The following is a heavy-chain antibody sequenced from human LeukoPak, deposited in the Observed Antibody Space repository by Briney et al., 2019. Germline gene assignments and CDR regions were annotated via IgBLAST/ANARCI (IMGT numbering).Heavy chain of an antibody. J-gene: IGHJ4*02. Sequence: GGSLRLSCAASGITVSTNYMSWVRQVPGKGLEWVSIIYSGGATYYADSVKGRFTISRENSENTLWLQMNSLRAEDTAVYYCARLHYDVLTGPFDYWGQGTLVTVPS. V-gene: IGHV3-66*04. D-gene: IGHD3-9*01. CDR1: GITVSTNY. CDR2: IYSGGAT. CDR3: ARLHYDVLTGPFDY.